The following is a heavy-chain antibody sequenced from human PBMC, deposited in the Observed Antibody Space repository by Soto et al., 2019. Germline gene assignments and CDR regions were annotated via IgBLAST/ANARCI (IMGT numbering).Heavy chain of an antibody. CDR2: IFQSGST. Sequence: SETLSLTCSVSGGTIRSPDWWTWVRQPPGKGLEWIGEIFQSGSTNYTPSLESRVTISVDKSKNQFSLTLTSVTAADTAVYFCARGRGRYSSGWSWFDPWGQGILVTVSS. CDR3: ARGRGRYSSGWSWFDP. V-gene: IGHV4-4*02. J-gene: IGHJ5*02. CDR1: GGTIRSPDW. D-gene: IGHD6-19*01.